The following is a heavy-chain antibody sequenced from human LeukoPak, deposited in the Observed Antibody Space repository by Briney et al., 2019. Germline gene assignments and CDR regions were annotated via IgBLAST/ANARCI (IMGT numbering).Heavy chain of an antibody. D-gene: IGHD4-17*01. CDR2: IKQDGSEK. Sequence: GGSLRLSCAASGFTFSSYWMSWVRQAPGKGLEWVANIKQDGSEKYYVDSVKGRFTISRDNAKNSLYLQMNSLRAEETAVYYCARDYYGDYVYYYYGMDVWGQGTTVTVSS. J-gene: IGHJ6*02. V-gene: IGHV3-7*01. CDR1: GFTFSSYW. CDR3: ARDYYGDYVYYYYGMDV.